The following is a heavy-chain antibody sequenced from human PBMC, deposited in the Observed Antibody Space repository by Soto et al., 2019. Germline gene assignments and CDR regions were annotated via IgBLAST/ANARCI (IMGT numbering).Heavy chain of an antibody. J-gene: IGHJ4*02. V-gene: IGHV3-43*01. D-gene: IGHD3-22*01. Sequence: GGSLRLSCAASGFTFDDYTMHWVRQAPGKGLEWVSLISWDGGSTYYADSVKGRFTISRDNSKNSLYLQMNSLRTEDTALYYCAKEDDSSGYYFDYWGQGTLVTVSS. CDR2: ISWDGGST. CDR3: AKEDDSSGYYFDY. CDR1: GFTFDDYT.